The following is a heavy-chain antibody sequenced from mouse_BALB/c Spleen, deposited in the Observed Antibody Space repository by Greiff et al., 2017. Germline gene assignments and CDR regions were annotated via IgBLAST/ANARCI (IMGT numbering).Heavy chain of an antibody. Sequence: EVHLVESGGGLVKPGGSLKLSCAASGFTFSDYYMYWVRQTPEKRLEWVATISDGGSYTYYPDSVKGRFTISRDNAKNNLYLQMSSLKSEDTAMYYCARGEDYGSSTYAMDYWGQGTSVTVSS. CDR2: ISDGGSYT. CDR3: ARGEDYGSSTYAMDY. D-gene: IGHD1-1*01. CDR1: GFTFSDYY. V-gene: IGHV5-4*02. J-gene: IGHJ4*01.